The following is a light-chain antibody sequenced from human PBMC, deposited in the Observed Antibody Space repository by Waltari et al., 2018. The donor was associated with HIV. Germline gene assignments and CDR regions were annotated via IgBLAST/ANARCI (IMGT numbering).Light chain of an antibody. V-gene: IGLV1-47*02. J-gene: IGLJ1*01. CDR3: AAWDDSLSGSYV. CDR2: GNG. CDR1: SSNIGNNP. Sequence: QSVLTQPPSASGTPGRRVTIPCSGSSSNIGNNPVTWYQDIPGTAPKLLIFGNGQRPSGVPDRFSGSKSGTSASLAISGLRSEDEADYYCAAWDDSLSGSYVFGTGTKVTVL.